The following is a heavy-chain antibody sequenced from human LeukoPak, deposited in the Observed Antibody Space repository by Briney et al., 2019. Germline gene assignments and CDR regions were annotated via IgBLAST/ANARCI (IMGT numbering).Heavy chain of an antibody. J-gene: IGHJ4*02. Sequence: PSETLSLTCTVSGGTIGSFYWSWIRQPPGKGLKWIGYIYSSGRTNYNPSLKSRVTMSVDTSKNQFFLKVSSLAAADTAVYFCARDYGGKFDYWGQGALVTVSS. CDR1: GGTIGSFY. V-gene: IGHV4-59*01. CDR2: IYSSGRT. CDR3: ARDYGGKFDY. D-gene: IGHD4-23*01.